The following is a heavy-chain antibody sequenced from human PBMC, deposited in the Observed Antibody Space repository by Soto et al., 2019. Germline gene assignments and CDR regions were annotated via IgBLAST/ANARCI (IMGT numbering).Heavy chain of an antibody. Sequence: GASVKVSCKASGYTFTSYGISWVRQAPGQGLEWMGWISAYNGNTNYAQKLQGRVTMTTDTSTSTAYMELRSLRSDDTAVYYCARDLRYFDWSANRPDVFHLWGQGTMVTVSS. CDR1: GYTFTSYG. CDR2: ISAYNGNT. CDR3: ARDLRYFDWSANRPDVFHL. J-gene: IGHJ3*01. D-gene: IGHD3-9*01. V-gene: IGHV1-18*01.